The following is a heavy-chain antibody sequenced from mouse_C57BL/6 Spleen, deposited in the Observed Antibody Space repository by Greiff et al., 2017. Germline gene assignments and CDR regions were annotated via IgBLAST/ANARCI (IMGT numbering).Heavy chain of an antibody. CDR3: AKKDYYGSSYAMDY. Sequence: VQLQQSGPGLVQPSQSLSITCTVSGFSLTSYGVHWVRQSPGKGLEWLGVIWRGGSTDYKAAFMSRLSITKDNSKSQVFFKMNSLQADDTAIYYCAKKDYYGSSYAMDYWGQGTSVTVSS. J-gene: IGHJ4*01. CDR1: GFSLTSYG. D-gene: IGHD1-1*01. V-gene: IGHV2-5*01. CDR2: IWRGGST.